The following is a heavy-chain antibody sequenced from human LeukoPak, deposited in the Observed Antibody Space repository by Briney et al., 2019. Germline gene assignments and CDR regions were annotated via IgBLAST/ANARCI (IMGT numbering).Heavy chain of an antibody. J-gene: IGHJ4*02. CDR1: GFTFSSYA. CDR3: ARAWDYDILTGYLTDY. Sequence: GGSLRLSCAASGFTFSSYAMHWVRQAPGKGLEWVAVISYDGSNKYYADSVKGRFTISRDNSKNTLYLQMNSLRAEDTAVYYCARAWDYDILTGYLTDYWGQGTLVTVS. D-gene: IGHD3-9*01. V-gene: IGHV3-30*04. CDR2: ISYDGSNK.